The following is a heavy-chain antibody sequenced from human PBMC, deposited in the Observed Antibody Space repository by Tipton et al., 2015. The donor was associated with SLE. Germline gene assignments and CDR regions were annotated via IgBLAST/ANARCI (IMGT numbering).Heavy chain of an antibody. V-gene: IGHV3-21*01. CDR3: ARRGYNNWSFDY. CDR1: GFTFSSYN. CDR2: ISTSKTYI. J-gene: IGHJ4*02. D-gene: IGHD1-1*01. Sequence: SLRLSCAASGFTFSSYNMAWVRQAPGKGLEWISSISTSKTYIYYADSVKGRFTISRDNANYALHLQMHSLRVEDTAVYYCARRGYNNWSFDYWGQGTLVTVSS.